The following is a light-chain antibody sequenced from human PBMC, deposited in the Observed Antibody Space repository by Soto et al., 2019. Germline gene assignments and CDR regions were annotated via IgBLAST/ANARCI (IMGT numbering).Light chain of an antibody. CDR3: KQSKSFPLT. V-gene: IGKV1-12*01. J-gene: IGKJ4*01. Sequence: DIQMTQSPSSLSASVGDSVTITCRASQGIDRWLAWYQQKPGEAPKVLIYAASSLRSGVPSRFSGSGYGTDFSLTISSLQPEDLATYYCKQSKSFPLTFGGGTKVDIK. CDR2: AAS. CDR1: QGIDRW.